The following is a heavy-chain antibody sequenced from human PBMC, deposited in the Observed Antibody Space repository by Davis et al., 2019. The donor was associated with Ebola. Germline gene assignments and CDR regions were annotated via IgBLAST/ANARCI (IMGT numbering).Heavy chain of an antibody. V-gene: IGHV3-30*02. Sequence: GESLKISCEVSGFTFSGLGMYWARQAPGKGLEWVAFIQYDGSNQYYADSVKGRFAISRDNSKSTLYLQMHSLRPEDTAVYYCATWSYAILSTDYWGQGTLVSVSS. CDR2: IQYDGSNQ. CDR1: GFTFSGLG. D-gene: IGHD2-8*01. CDR3: ATWSYAILSTDY. J-gene: IGHJ4*02.